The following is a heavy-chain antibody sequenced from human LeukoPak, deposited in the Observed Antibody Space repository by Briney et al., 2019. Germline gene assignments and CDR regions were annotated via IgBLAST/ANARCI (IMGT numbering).Heavy chain of an antibody. Sequence: GGSLRLSCAASGFTFSRHNMNWVRQAPGMGLEWVSSISSSSYIYYADSVKGRFTISRDNARNSLYLQMNSLRAEDTAVYYCVRGKANYGSGSDVWGKGTTVTVSS. J-gene: IGHJ6*04. CDR2: ISSSSYI. D-gene: IGHD3-10*01. V-gene: IGHV3-21*01. CDR1: GFTFSRHN. CDR3: VRGKANYGSGSDV.